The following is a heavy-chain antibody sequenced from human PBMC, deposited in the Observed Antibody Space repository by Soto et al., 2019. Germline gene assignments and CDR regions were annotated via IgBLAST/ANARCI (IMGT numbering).Heavy chain of an antibody. CDR3: AHEGGAAAGTSYYYYYYGMDV. V-gene: IGHV1-69*13. J-gene: IGHJ6*02. CDR1: GGTFSSYA. D-gene: IGHD6-13*01. Sequence: SVKVSCKASGGTFSSYAISWVRQAPGQGLERMGGIIPIFGTANYAQKFQGRVTITADESTSTAYMELSSLRSEDTAVYYCAHEGGAAAGTSYYYYYYGMDVWGQGTTVTVSS. CDR2: IIPIFGTA.